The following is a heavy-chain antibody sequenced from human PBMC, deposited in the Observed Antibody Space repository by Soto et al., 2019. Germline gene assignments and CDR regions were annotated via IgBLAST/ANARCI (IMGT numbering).Heavy chain of an antibody. Sequence: ASVKVSCKASGYTFTSHGISWVRQAPGQGLEWMGWISAYNGNTNYAQKLQGRVTMTTDTSTSTAYMELRSLRSDDTAVYYCARCPMVGEIFGVVVAWFDPWGQGTLVTVSS. CDR1: GYTFTSHG. D-gene: IGHD3-3*01. J-gene: IGHJ5*02. CDR3: ARCPMVGEIFGVVVAWFDP. CDR2: ISAYNGNT. V-gene: IGHV1-18*01.